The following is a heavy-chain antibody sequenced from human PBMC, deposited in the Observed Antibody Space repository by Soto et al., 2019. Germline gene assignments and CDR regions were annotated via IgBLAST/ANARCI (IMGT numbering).Heavy chain of an antibody. CDR3: ARVGLGIVGS. CDR1: GGSISTSSYY. D-gene: IGHD3-10*01. Sequence: PSETLALTGTVSGGSISTSSYYWCQIRQPPGRGLEGIGRIYYSGSTYYNPSLQSRVTINVHTSTNKYCLKLSYVTAADTAVYYCARVGLGIVGSWRQGTLVTVSS. V-gene: IGHV4-39*01. CDR2: IYYSGST. J-gene: IGHJ1*01.